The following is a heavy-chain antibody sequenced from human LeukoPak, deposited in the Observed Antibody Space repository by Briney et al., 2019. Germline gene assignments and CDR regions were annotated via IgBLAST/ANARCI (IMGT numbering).Heavy chain of an antibody. CDR3: ARGTYMVRGVSPFDY. CDR1: GYTFTGYF. Sequence: GASVKVSCKASGYTFTGYFMHWVRQAPGQGREWMGWINPNSGGTNYAQKFQGRVTMTRDTSISTAYMELSRLKSDDTAVYYCARGTYMVRGVSPFDYWGQGTLVTVSS. V-gene: IGHV1-2*02. D-gene: IGHD3-10*01. J-gene: IGHJ4*02. CDR2: INPNSGGT.